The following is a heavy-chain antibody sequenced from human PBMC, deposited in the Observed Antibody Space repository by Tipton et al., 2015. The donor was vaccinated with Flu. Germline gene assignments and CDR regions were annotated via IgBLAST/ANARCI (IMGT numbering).Heavy chain of an antibody. CDR1: GGSLSRSSYY. J-gene: IGHJ5*02. D-gene: IGHD4-11*01. Sequence: TLSLTCTVSGGSLSRSSYYWGWIRQPPGKGLEWIGNIHRSGNTYHNPSLKSRVTISVDTSKNQFSLKLSSVTAADTAVYYCARRDYSNYVSEPKNWFHPWGQGTLVTVSS. CDR3: ARRDYSNYVSEPKNWFHP. CDR2: IHRSGNT. V-gene: IGHV4-39*07.